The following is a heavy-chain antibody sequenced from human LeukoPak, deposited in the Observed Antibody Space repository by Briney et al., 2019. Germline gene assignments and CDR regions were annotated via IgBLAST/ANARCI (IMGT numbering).Heavy chain of an antibody. CDR2: ICGSGGST. D-gene: IGHD5-12*01. CDR1: GFTFSSYG. CDR3: AKDPPLLYGDYDFFPT. Sequence: GGSLRLSCAASGFTFSSYGMSWVRQAPGKGLEWVSAICGSGGSTYYADPVKGRFTNSRDNSKNTLYLQMNSLRAEDTAVYYCAKDPPLLYGDYDFFPTGGQGTLDSVST. J-gene: IGHJ4*02. V-gene: IGHV3-23*01.